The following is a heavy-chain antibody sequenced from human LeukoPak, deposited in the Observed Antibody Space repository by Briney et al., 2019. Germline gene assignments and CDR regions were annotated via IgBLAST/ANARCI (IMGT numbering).Heavy chain of an antibody. Sequence: ASVKVSCKASGYTFTCYYMHWVRQAPGQGLEWMGWINPNSGGTNYAQKFQGGVTMTRDTSISTAYMELSRLRSDDTAVYYCAASQSYCGGDCYSGDAFDIWGQGTMVTVSS. CDR1: GYTFTCYY. D-gene: IGHD2-21*01. CDR2: INPNSGGT. V-gene: IGHV1-2*02. J-gene: IGHJ3*02. CDR3: AASQSYCGGDCYSGDAFDI.